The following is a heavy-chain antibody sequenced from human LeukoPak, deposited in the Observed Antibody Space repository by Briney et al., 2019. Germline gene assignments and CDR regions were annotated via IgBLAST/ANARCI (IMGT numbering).Heavy chain of an antibody. CDR2: ISAYNGNT. J-gene: IGHJ4*02. V-gene: IGHV1-18*01. CDR3: ARVTTVTSFDY. CDR1: GYTFTSYG. D-gene: IGHD4-17*01. Sequence: ASVKVSCKASGYTFTSYGISWVRPPPGQGLEWMGWISAYNGNTNYAQKLQGRVTMTTDTSTSTAYMELRSLRSDDTAVYYCARVTTVTSFDYWGQGTLVTVSS.